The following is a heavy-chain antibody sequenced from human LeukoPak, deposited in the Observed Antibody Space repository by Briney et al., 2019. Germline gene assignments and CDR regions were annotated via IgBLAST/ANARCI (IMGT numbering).Heavy chain of an antibody. CDR2: LYSGGMT. D-gene: IGHD1-26*01. V-gene: IGHV3-53*01. CDR3: ARMFGGNYYGYYFDY. CDR1: GFTVNNYY. J-gene: IGHJ4*02. Sequence: GGSLRLSCAASGFTVNNYYMTWVRQAPGKGLECVSILYSGGMTYYADSVKGRFTISTDNSKNTVNLQMNSLRAEDAAIYYCARMFGGNYYGYYFDYWGQGSMLTVSS.